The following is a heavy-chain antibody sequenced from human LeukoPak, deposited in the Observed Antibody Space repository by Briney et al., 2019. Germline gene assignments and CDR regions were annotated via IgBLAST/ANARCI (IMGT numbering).Heavy chain of an antibody. CDR1: GGSISSGGYY. Sequence: SETLSLTCTVSGGSISSGGYYWSWIRQHPGKGLEWIGYIYYSGSTYYNPSLKSRVTISVDTSKNQFPLKLSSVTAADTAVYYCARRPTREYSSGWLEVWGQGTTVTVSS. J-gene: IGHJ6*02. D-gene: IGHD6-19*01. V-gene: IGHV4-31*03. CDR3: ARRPTREYSSGWLEV. CDR2: IYYSGST.